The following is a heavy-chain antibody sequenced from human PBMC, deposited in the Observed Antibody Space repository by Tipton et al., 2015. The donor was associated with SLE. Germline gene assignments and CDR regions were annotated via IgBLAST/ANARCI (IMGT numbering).Heavy chain of an antibody. D-gene: IGHD2-21*02. V-gene: IGHV4-59*08. CDR1: GDSISSYY. CDR2: IYYSGST. J-gene: IGHJ3*02. CDR3: ARHPVPGGDQGAFDI. Sequence: LRLSCTVSGDSISSYYWSWIRQPPGKGLEWIGYIYYSGSTNYNPSLKSRVTISVDTSKNQFSLKRSSVTAADTAVYYCARHPVPGGDQGAFDIWGQGTMVTVSS.